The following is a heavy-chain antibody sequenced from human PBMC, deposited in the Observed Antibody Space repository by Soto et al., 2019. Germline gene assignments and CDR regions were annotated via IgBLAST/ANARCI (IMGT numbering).Heavy chain of an antibody. CDR2: ISSSSSYI. CDR3: ARDNACSSTSCQGGY. Sequence: EVQLVESGGGLVKPGGSLRLSCAASGFTFSSYSMNWVRQAPGKGLEWVSSISSSSSYIYYADSVKGRFTISRDNAKNSLYLQMNSLRAEDTDVYYCARDNACSSTSCQGGYWGQGTLVTVSS. J-gene: IGHJ4*02. CDR1: GFTFSSYS. V-gene: IGHV3-21*01. D-gene: IGHD2-2*01.